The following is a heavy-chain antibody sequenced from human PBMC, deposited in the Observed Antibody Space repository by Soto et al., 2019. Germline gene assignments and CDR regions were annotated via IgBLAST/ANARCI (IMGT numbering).Heavy chain of an antibody. CDR1: GGSISSSSYY. CDR2: IYYSGST. V-gene: IGHV4-39*01. Sequence: SETLSLTCTVSGGSISSSSYYWGWIRQPPGKGLEWIGSIYYSGSTYYNTSLKSRVTISVDTSKYQFSLKLSSVTAADTAVYYCASLDYYYYYGMDVWGQGTTVTVSS. CDR3: ASLDYYYYYGMDV. J-gene: IGHJ6*02.